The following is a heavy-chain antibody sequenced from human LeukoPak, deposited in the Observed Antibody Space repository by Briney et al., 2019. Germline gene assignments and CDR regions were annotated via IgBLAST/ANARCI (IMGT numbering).Heavy chain of an antibody. CDR2: IYHSGST. J-gene: IGHJ4*02. V-gene: IGHV4-39*02. CDR3: ARERRGCFDY. Sequence: PSETLSLTCTVSGGSISRSSYYWGWIRQPPGKGLEWIGSIYHSGSTYYNPSLKSRVTISVDTSKNQFSLKLSSVTAADTAVYYCARERRGCFDYWGQGTLVTVSS. D-gene: IGHD6-19*01. CDR1: GGSISRSSYY.